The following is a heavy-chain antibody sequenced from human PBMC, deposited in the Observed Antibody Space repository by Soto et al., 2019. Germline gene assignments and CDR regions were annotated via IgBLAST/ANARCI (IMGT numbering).Heavy chain of an antibody. CDR3: AKAGGAAGTVDYFDY. V-gene: IGHV3-23*01. Sequence: GGSLRLSCAGSGFTFNNYAINWVRQSPRKGLEWVSVISGSAGSTYYADSVKGRFTITRDNSKNTLYLQMSSLRAEDTAVYYCAKAGGAAGTVDYFDYWGQGTLVTVSS. CDR2: ISGSAGST. CDR1: GFTFNNYA. D-gene: IGHD6-13*01. J-gene: IGHJ4*02.